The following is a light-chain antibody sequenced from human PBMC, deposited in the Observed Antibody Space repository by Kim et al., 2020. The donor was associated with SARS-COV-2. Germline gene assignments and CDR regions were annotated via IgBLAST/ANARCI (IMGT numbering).Light chain of an antibody. CDR3: QSYDSSNHWV. CDR2: EDK. J-gene: IGLJ3*02. Sequence: KTVTISCTRSSGSIASNDVQWYQQRPGRSPTIVIYEDKERYTGVPDRFSGSIDSSSNSASLTISGLNTEDEAHYYCQSYDSSNHWVFGGGTQLTVL. CDR1: SGSIASND. V-gene: IGLV6-57*01.